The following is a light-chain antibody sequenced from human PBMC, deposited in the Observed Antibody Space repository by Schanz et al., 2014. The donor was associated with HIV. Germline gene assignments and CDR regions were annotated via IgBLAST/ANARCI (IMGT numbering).Light chain of an antibody. J-gene: IGKJ1*01. V-gene: IGKV1-39*01. CDR2: ATS. CDR3: QQYNTYPWT. Sequence: DIQMTQSPSSLSAYVGDRVTITCRASQTISSYLNWYQQKPGKAPKLLIYATSTSQKGVPSRFSGSGSGTDFTLTISSLQPDDFATYCCQQYNTYPWTFGQGTKVEIK. CDR1: QTISSY.